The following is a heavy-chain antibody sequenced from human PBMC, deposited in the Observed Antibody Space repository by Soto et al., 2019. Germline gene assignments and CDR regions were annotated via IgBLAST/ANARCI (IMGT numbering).Heavy chain of an antibody. V-gene: IGHV1-18*01. CDR2: ISANNGNT. D-gene: IGHD5-12*01. CDR3: ARGNHRWLQLWYFDL. J-gene: IGHJ2*01. CDR1: GYTFSSYG. Sequence: QVQLVQSGAEVKKPGASVKVSCKASGYTFSSYGISWVRQAPGQGLEWMGWISANNGNTNYAQKVQGRVTMTTDTSTSTAYMELRSLRSDDTAMYYCARGNHRWLQLWYFDLWGRGTLVTVSS.